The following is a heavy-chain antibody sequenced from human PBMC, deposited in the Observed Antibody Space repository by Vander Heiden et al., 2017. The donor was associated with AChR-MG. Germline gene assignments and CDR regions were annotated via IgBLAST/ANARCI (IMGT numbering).Heavy chain of an antibody. V-gene: IGHV1-2*02. D-gene: IGHD2-8*01. J-gene: IGHJ5*02. CDR1: GYTFTAYH. CDR2: INPNSGGT. Sequence: QVQLVQSGAEVKTPGASMTVSCTASGYTFTAYHVQWGRQAPGQGLEWMGWINPNSGGTNYAQKFQGRVTMTRDTSISTAYMELSRLRSDDTAVYYCARDSGYCTNGVCYTAFDPWGQGTLVTVSS. CDR3: ARDSGYCTNGVCYTAFDP.